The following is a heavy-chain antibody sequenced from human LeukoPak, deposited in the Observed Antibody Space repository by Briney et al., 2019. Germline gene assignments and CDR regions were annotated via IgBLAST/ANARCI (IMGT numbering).Heavy chain of an antibody. Sequence: GASVKVSCTASGGTFSSYAISWVRQAPGQGLEWMGGIIPIFGTANYAQKFQGRVTITADESTSTAYMELSSLRSEDTAVYYCARDVEVGATGYFDYWGQGTLVTVSS. D-gene: IGHD1-26*01. J-gene: IGHJ4*02. CDR2: IIPIFGTA. CDR3: ARDVEVGATGYFDY. CDR1: GGTFSSYA. V-gene: IGHV1-69*13.